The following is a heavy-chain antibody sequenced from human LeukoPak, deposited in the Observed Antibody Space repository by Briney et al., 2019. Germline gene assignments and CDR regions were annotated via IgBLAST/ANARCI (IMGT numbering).Heavy chain of an antibody. D-gene: IGHD1-26*01. CDR1: GFTFSSYG. CDR2: ISYDGSNK. CDR3: AKDTSGTNAYFDY. J-gene: IGHJ4*02. Sequence: GGSLRLSCAASGFTFSSYGMHWVRQAPGKGLEWVAVISYDGSNKYYADSVKGRFTISRDNSKNTLYLQMNSLRAEDTAVYYCAKDTSGTNAYFDYWGQGTLVTVSS. V-gene: IGHV3-30*18.